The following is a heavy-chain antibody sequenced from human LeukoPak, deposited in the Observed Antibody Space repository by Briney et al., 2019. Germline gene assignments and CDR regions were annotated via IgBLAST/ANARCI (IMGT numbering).Heavy chain of an antibody. Sequence: SVKVSCKASGYTFTSYAISWVRQAPGQGLEWMGGIIPIFGTANYAQKFQGRVTITADESTSTAYMELSSLRPEDTAVYYCASFPRYFDWLLYEFDQVQWGQGTLVTVSS. J-gene: IGHJ4*02. D-gene: IGHD3-9*01. CDR3: ASFPRYFDWLLYEFDQVQ. CDR1: GYTFTSYA. CDR2: IIPIFGTA. V-gene: IGHV1-69*13.